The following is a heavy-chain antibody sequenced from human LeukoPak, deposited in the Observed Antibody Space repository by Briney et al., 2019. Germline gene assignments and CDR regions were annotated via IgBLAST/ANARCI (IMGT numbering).Heavy chain of an antibody. CDR1: GFSFSSYA. Sequence: GRSLRLSCAASGFSFSSYAMHWVRQAPGKGLEWVAVISYDGSNKYYADSVKGRFTISRDNSKNTLYLQMNSLRAEDTAVYYCARTFWYKSNGYDYYFDYWGQGSLVTVSS. CDR3: ARTFWYKSNGYDYYFDY. J-gene: IGHJ4*02. D-gene: IGHD5-12*01. V-gene: IGHV3-30*04. CDR2: ISYDGSNK.